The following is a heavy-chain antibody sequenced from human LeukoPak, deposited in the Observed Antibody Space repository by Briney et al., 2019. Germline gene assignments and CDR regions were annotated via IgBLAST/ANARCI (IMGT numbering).Heavy chain of an antibody. CDR1: GFTFSNAY. Sequence: LAGGSLRLSCAASGFTFSNAYMNWVRQAPGKGLEWVSAVSDSGKATYYADSVKGRFTISRDNSQRTVYLQMKSLSVEDTATYYCAKDRSWGFYYRGLNVWGLGTTVTVSS. CDR2: VSDSGKAT. J-gene: IGHJ6*02. D-gene: IGHD2/OR15-2a*01. V-gene: IGHV3-23*01. CDR3: AKDRSWGFYYRGLNV.